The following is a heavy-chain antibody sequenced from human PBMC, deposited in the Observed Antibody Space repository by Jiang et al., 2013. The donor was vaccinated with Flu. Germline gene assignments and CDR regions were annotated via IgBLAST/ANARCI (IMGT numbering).Heavy chain of an antibody. CDR3: ARVGAGFHLDY. CDR1: GGSISSGGYV. V-gene: IGHV4-31*03. D-gene: IGHD3-10*01. J-gene: IGHJ4*02. CDR2: IYYSGST. Sequence: TLSLTCTVSGGSISSGGYVLELDPPXPXKGLEWIGYIYYSGSTYYNPSLKSRVTISVDTSKNQFSLKLSSVTAADTAVYYCARVGAGFHLDYWGQGTLVTVSS.